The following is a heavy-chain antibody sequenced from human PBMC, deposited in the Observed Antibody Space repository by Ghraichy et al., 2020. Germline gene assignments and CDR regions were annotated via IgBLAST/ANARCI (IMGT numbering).Heavy chain of an antibody. D-gene: IGHD1-26*01. CDR3: AREPIVGATRTDY. V-gene: IGHV1-2*02. J-gene: IGHJ4*02. Sequence: ASVKVSCKASGYTFTGHYIHWVRQAPGQGLEWMGWINPNSGGTIYAQKFQGRVTMTRDTSITTAYMELSRLTSDDTAVYYCAREPIVGATRTDYWGQGTLVTVSS. CDR2: INPNSGGT. CDR1: GYTFTGHY.